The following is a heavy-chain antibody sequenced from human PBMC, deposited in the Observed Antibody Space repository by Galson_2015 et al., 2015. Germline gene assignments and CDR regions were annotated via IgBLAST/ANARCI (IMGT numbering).Heavy chain of an antibody. CDR1: GFTFSDYY. V-gene: IGHV3-11*01. J-gene: IGHJ6*02. CDR3: ARDSLPRWGTAMAEQGGMDV. Sequence: SLRLSCAASGFTFSDYYMSWIRQAPGEGLEWVSYISSSGSTIYYADSVRGRFTISRDNAKNSLYLQMISLRAEDTAVYYCARDSLPRWGTAMAEQGGMDVWGQGTTVTVSS. D-gene: IGHD5-18*01. CDR2: ISSSGSTI.